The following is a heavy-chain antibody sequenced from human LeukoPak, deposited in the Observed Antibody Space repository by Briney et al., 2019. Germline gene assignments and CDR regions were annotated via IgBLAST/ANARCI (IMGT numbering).Heavy chain of an antibody. V-gene: IGHV4-61*08. CDR2: MYHTGSS. CDR1: GGSVDTIDYY. D-gene: IGHD1-1*01. CDR3: AKPTDNSFDY. J-gene: IGHJ4*02. Sequence: PSETLSLTCTVSGGSVDTIDYYWSWIRQPPGKGLEWIGYMYHTGSSIYSPSLKSRLTISVDTSKNQFSLNLSSMTAADTAVYYCAKPTDNSFDYWGQGTLVTVSS.